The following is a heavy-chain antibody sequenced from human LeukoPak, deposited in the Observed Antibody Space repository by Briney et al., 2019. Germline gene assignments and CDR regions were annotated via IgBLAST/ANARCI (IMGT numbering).Heavy chain of an antibody. V-gene: IGHV4-61*01. Sequence: PSETLSLTCTVSGGSVSSGSYYWSWIRQPPGKGLEWIGYIYYSGSTNYNPSLKSRVTISVDTSKNQFSLKLSSVTAADTAVYYCARVVRGVLPDYWGQGTLVTVSS. D-gene: IGHD3-10*01. CDR1: GGSVSSGSYY. CDR2: IYYSGST. CDR3: ARVVRGVLPDY. J-gene: IGHJ4*02.